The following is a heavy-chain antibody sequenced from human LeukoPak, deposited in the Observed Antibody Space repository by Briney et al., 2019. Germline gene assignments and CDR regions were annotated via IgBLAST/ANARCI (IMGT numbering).Heavy chain of an antibody. CDR3: ARSYGWLPGGM. Sequence: GGSLRLSCAASGLTFSDYYMCWIRQVPGKGLEWVSHISSSSSYTKYADSVKGRFTISRDNAKHSLYLQMNSLRAEDTAVYYCARSYGWLPGGMWGQGTLVTVSS. D-gene: IGHD5-12*01. J-gene: IGHJ4*02. CDR1: GLTFSDYY. V-gene: IGHV3-11*03. CDR2: ISSSSSYT.